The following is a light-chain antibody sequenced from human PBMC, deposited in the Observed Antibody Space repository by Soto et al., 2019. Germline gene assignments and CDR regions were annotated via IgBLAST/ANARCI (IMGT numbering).Light chain of an antibody. J-gene: IGLJ3*02. V-gene: IGLV2-8*01. CDR2: EVS. CDR3: TSYAGSKNTV. CDR1: SSDVGGYNY. Sequence: QSALTQPPSASGSPGQSVTISCTGTSSDVGGYNYVSWYQQHPDKAPKPMIYEVSKRPSGVPDCLSGSKSSNTASLTVYGLDSEDEAYYYCTSYAGSKNTVFGGGTKVTVL.